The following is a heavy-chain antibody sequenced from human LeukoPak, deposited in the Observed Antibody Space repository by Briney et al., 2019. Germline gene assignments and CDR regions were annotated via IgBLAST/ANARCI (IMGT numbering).Heavy chain of an antibody. J-gene: IGHJ4*02. CDR2: ISPGGGTT. CDR1: GFAFGSEA. D-gene: IGHD1-1*01. V-gene: IGHV3-23*01. CDR3: AKVRSGSANWALRIFDN. Sequence: GGSLRLSCAVSGFAFGSEAMSWVRQSPTRGLEWVASISPGGGTTYYADYVKGRFTISRDNSNNTLYVQMNRLRAEDTAVYYCAKVRSGSANWALRIFDNWGQGTLVTVSS.